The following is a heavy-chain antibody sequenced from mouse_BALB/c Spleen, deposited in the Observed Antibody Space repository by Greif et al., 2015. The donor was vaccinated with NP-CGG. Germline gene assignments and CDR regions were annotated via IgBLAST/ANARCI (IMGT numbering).Heavy chain of an antibody. CDR1: GFTFSDYY. CDR2: ISDGGSYT. J-gene: IGHJ2*01. Sequence: EVMLVESGGGLVKPGGSPKLSCAASGFTFSDYYMYWVRQTPEKRLEWVATISDGGSYTYYPDSVEGRFTISRDNAKNNLYLQMSSLKSEDTAMYYCARDYFDYWGQGTTLTVSS. V-gene: IGHV5-4*02. CDR3: ARDYFDY.